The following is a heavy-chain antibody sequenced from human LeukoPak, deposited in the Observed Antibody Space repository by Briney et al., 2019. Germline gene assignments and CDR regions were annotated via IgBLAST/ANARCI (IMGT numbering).Heavy chain of an antibody. CDR1: GGSISSGSYY. D-gene: IGHD2-2*01. CDR2: IYTSGST. Sequence: SETLSLTCTVSGGSISSGSYYWSWIRQPAGKGLEWIGRIYTSGSTNYNPPLKSRVTISVDTSKNQFSLKLSSVTAADTAVYYCARSGYQLLRFDYWGQGTLVTVSS. V-gene: IGHV4-61*02. J-gene: IGHJ4*02. CDR3: ARSGYQLLRFDY.